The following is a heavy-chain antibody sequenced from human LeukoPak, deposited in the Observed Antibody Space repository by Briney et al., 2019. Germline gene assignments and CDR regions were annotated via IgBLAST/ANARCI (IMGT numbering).Heavy chain of an antibody. D-gene: IGHD5-18*01. CDR2: ISGSGGST. CDR3: AKDQGYSYGTYYFDY. Sequence: GGSLRLSCAASGFTFSSYAMSWVRQAPGKGLEWVSVISGSGGSTYYADSVKGRFTISRDNSKNTLYLQMNSLRAEDTAVYYCAKDQGYSYGTYYFDYWGQGTLVTVSS. J-gene: IGHJ4*02. CDR1: GFTFSSYA. V-gene: IGHV3-23*01.